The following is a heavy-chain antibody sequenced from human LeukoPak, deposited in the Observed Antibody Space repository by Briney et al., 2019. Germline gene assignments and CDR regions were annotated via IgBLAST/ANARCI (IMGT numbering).Heavy chain of an antibody. V-gene: IGHV4-30-4*08. CDR1: GGPISSGDYY. CDR3: ASSYGDFPFDY. CDR2: IYYSGST. Sequence: SETLSLTCTVSGGPISSGDYYWSWIRQPPGKGLEWIGYIYYSGSTYYNPSLKSRVTISVDTSKNQFSLKLSSVTAADTAVYYCASSYGDFPFDYWGQGTLVTVSS. J-gene: IGHJ4*02. D-gene: IGHD4-17*01.